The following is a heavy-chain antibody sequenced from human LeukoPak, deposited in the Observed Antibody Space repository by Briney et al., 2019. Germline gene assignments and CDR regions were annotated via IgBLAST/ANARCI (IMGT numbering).Heavy chain of an antibody. CDR2: ISAYNGNT. CDR3: AVDIRRNTFGY. Sequence: VASVKVSCKASGGTFSSYAISWVRQAPGQGLEWMGWISAYNGNTNYAQKLQGRVTMTADTSTSTAYMELRSLRSDDTAVYYCAVDIRRNTFGYWGQGTLVTVSS. J-gene: IGHJ4*02. V-gene: IGHV1-18*01. D-gene: IGHD2-2*03. CDR1: GGTFSSYA.